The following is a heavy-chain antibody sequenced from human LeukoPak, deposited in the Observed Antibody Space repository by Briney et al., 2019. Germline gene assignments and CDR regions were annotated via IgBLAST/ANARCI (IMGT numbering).Heavy chain of an antibody. D-gene: IGHD3-22*01. Sequence: GGSLRLSCAASGFTFSSYGMHWVRQAPGKGLEWVAFIRYDGSNKYYADSVKGRFTISRDNSKNTLYLQMNSLRAEDTAVFYCAKDRGYYYDSSGQPLGMCLDYWGQGTLVTVSS. CDR2: IRYDGSNK. V-gene: IGHV3-30*02. CDR3: AKDRGYYYDSSGQPLGMCLDY. J-gene: IGHJ4*02. CDR1: GFTFSSYG.